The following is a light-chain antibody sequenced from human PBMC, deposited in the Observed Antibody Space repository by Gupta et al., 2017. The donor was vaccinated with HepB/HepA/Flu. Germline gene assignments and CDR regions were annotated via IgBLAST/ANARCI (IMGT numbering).Light chain of an antibody. CDR3: QQDGSSPPIT. CDR2: GAS. CDR1: QSVRSSY. V-gene: IGKV3-20*01. Sequence: EIVLTQSPGTLSLSPGERATLSCRASQSVRSSYLAWYQQKPGQAPRLFIYGASSRDTGIPDRFSSSGYGKDLTLTISRREQEDFAVYYCQQDGSSPPITFGQGTQLEIK. J-gene: IGKJ5*01.